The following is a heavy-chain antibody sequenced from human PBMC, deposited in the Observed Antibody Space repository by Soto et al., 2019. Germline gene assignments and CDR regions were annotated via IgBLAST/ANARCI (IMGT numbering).Heavy chain of an antibody. V-gene: IGHV1-69*01. CDR2: IIPIFGTA. J-gene: IGHJ6*02. CDR3: ARGPRHPGPRAYYYGMDV. Sequence: QVQLVQSGAEVKKPGSSVKVSCKASGGTFSSYAISWVRQAPGQGLEWMGGIIPIFGTANYAQKFQGRVTITADESTSTAYMELSSLRSEDTAVYYCARGPRHPGPRAYYYGMDVWGQGTTVTVSS. D-gene: IGHD2-8*02. CDR1: GGTFSSYA.